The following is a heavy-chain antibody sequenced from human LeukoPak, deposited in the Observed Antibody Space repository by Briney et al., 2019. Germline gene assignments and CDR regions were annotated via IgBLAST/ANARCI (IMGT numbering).Heavy chain of an antibody. Sequence: SETLSLTCAVYGGSFSGYYWSWIRQPPGKGLEWIGEINHSGSTNYNPSLKSRFTISADTSKNQFSLKLSSVTAADTAVYYCARGTRRRYSPQNDAFDIWGQGTMVTVSS. CDR2: INHSGST. CDR3: ARGTRRRYSPQNDAFDI. D-gene: IGHD5-18*01. V-gene: IGHV4-34*01. CDR1: GGSFSGYY. J-gene: IGHJ3*02.